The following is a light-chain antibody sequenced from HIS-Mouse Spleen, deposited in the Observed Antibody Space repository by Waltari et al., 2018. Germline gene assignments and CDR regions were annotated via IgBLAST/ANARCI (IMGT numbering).Light chain of an antibody. CDR1: NIGSKS. CDR2: DDS. J-gene: IGLJ2*01. CDR3: QVWDSSSDHVV. V-gene: IGLV3-21*03. Sequence: SYVLTQPPSVSVAPGKTARITCGGNNIGSKSVHWYQQKPGQAPGLVVYDDSARPSGIPERFSGSNSGNTATLTISRVEAGDEADYYCQVWDSSSDHVVFGGGTKLTVL.